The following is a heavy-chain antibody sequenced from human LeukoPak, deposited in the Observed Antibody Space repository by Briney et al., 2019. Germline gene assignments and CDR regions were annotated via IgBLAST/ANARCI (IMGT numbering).Heavy chain of an antibody. CDR2: IYYSGST. CDR3: ERAASSWSFDY. J-gene: IGHJ4*02. D-gene: IGHD6-13*01. Sequence: SETRSLTCTVSGDSISSYYWSWIRQPPGKGLEWIGYIYYSGSTNYNPSLKSRVTISVDTSKNQFSLKLSSVTAADTALYYCERAASSWSFDYWGQGTLVTVSS. V-gene: IGHV4-59*01. CDR1: GDSISSYY.